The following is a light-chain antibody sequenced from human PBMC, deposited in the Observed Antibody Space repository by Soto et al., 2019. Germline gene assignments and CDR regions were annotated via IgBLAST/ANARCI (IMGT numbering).Light chain of an antibody. CDR1: QSVSSSY. V-gene: IGKV3-20*01. J-gene: IGKJ4*01. CDR2: GAS. Sequence: EIVSTQSPGTLSLSPGERATLSCRASQSVSSSYLAWYQQKPAQAPRLLIYGASSRATGIPDRFSGSGSGTDFTLTISRLEPEDFAVYYCQQYGSSLALTFGGGTKVEIK. CDR3: QQYGSSLALT.